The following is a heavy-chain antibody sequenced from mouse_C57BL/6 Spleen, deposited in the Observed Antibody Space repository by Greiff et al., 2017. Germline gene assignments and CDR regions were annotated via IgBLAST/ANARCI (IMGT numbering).Heavy chain of an antibody. Sequence: VQLVESGAELVRPGASVTLSCKASGYTFTDYEMHWVKQTPVHGLDWIGAIDPETGGTAYNQKFKGKAILTADKSSSTAYMALRSLTSEDSAVYYCTRTGSYWGQGTTLTVSA. D-gene: IGHD4-1*01. J-gene: IGHJ2*01. CDR3: TRTGSY. CDR2: IDPETGGT. CDR1: GYTFTDYE. V-gene: IGHV1-15*01.